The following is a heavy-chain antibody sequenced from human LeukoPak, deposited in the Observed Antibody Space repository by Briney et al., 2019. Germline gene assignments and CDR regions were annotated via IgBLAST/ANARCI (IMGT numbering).Heavy chain of an antibody. CDR3: ARGLVCSGGSCYEDY. CDR1: GGSISSGDYY. J-gene: IGHJ4*02. CDR2: IYYSGST. Sequence: RTSQTLSLTCTVSGGSISSGDYYWSWIRQPPGKGLEWIGYIYYSGSTYYNPSLKSRVTISVDTSKNQFSLKLSSVTAADTAVYYCARGLVCSGGSCYEDYWGQGTLVTVSS. D-gene: IGHD2-15*01. V-gene: IGHV4-30-4*01.